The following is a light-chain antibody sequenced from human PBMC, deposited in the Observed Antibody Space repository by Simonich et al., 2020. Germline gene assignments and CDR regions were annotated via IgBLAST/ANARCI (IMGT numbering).Light chain of an antibody. CDR1: QSISSY. Sequence: DIQMTQSPSSLSASVGDRVTITCRANQSISSYLNWDQQKPGKATKLLIYASSSLQSGVPSRFSGSGSGTDFTLTISSLQPEDFATYYCQRSYSTLSITFGQGTRLEIK. J-gene: IGKJ5*01. V-gene: IGKV1-39*01. CDR3: QRSYSTLSIT. CDR2: ASS.